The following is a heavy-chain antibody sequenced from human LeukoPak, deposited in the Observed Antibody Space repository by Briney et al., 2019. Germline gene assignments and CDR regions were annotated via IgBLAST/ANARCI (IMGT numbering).Heavy chain of an antibody. V-gene: IGHV3-7*01. CDR2: INQDGSEI. CDR3: ARALEWYSSSWSDIDY. D-gene: IGHD6-13*01. J-gene: IGHJ4*02. Sequence: GGSLRLSCVASGFTFRSYWMSWVRQAPGKGLEWVANINQDGSEIYYVDPVKGRFTISRDNAKNSLYLQMNSLRAEDTAVYYCARALEWYSSSWSDIDYWGQGTLVTVSS. CDR1: GFTFRSYW.